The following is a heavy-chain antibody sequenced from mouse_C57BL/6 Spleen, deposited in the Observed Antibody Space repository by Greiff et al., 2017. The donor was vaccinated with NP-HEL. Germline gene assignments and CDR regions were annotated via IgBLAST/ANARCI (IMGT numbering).Heavy chain of an antibody. V-gene: IGHV1-19*01. CDR1: GYTFTDYY. D-gene: IGHD1-1*01. CDR3: ARDYYGSSYPWYFDV. CDR2: INPYNGGT. Sequence: VQLKQSGPVLVKPGASVKMSCKASGYTFTDYYMNWVKQSHGKSLEWIGVINPYNGGTSYNQKFKGKATLTVDKSSSTAYMELNSLTSEDSAVYYCARDYYGSSYPWYFDVWGTGTTVTVSS. J-gene: IGHJ1*03.